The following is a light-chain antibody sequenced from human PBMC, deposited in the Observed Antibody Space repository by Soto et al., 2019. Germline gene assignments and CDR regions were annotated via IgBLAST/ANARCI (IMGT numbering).Light chain of an antibody. CDR1: QSVSNNY. V-gene: IGKV3-20*01. Sequence: EIVLTQSPGTLSLSPGERATLSCRASQSVSNNYLAWYQQKPGQAPRLLISGASSRATGIPDRFNGSGSGTDFTLTISRLAPEDFAVYYCQQYGSSPLTFGGSTKVEIK. CDR2: GAS. J-gene: IGKJ4*01. CDR3: QQYGSSPLT.